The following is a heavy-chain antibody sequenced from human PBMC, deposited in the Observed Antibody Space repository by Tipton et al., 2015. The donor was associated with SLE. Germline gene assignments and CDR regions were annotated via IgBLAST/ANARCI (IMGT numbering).Heavy chain of an antibody. D-gene: IGHD3-10*01. Sequence: TLSLTCTVSGGSISSNVYFWIWLRPHPGKGLEGVGYTYYSGSTYSTPSLKSPDTISMDTSKNQFSLKLVSASGAGTAGFYCARSSYGSGAPYCLGSWGPGSLVTVSS. CDR2: TYYSGST. CDR3: ARSSYGSGAPYCLGS. CDR1: GGSISSNVYF. J-gene: IGHJ1*01. V-gene: IGHV4-31*01.